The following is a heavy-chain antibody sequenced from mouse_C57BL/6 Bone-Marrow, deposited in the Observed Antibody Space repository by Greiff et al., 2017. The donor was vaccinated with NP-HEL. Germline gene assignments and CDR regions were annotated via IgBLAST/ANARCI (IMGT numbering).Heavy chain of an antibody. CDR1: GYTFTSYW. CDR3: AGDGYPPFAY. Sequence: VQLQQPGAELVKPGASVKLSCKASGYTFTSYWMHWVKQRPGQGLEWIGMIHPNSGSTNYNEKFKSKATLTVDKSSSTAYMQLSSLTSEDSAVYYCAGDGYPPFAYWGQGTLVTVSA. CDR2: IHPNSGST. D-gene: IGHD2-3*01. V-gene: IGHV1-64*01. J-gene: IGHJ3*01.